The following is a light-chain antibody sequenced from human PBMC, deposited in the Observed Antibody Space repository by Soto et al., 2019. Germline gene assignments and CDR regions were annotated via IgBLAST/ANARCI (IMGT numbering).Light chain of an antibody. V-gene: IGKV3-20*01. Sequence: EIVLTQXPGTLSLSPGERATLSCRASQSVRSSYLAWYQQKPGQAPRLLIYGASSRATGIPDRFSGTGSGTDFTLTISRLEPEDFAVYYCQQYGGSPYTFGQGTKLEIK. CDR1: QSVRSSY. CDR2: GAS. CDR3: QQYGGSPYT. J-gene: IGKJ2*01.